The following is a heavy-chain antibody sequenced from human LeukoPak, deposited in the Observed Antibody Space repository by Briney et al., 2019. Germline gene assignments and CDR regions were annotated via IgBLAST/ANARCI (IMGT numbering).Heavy chain of an antibody. Sequence: SETLSLTCAVYGGSFSGYYWSWIRQPPGKGLEWIGEINHSRSTKYNPSLKSRVTISVDTSKNQFSLKVNSVTVADTAVYYCAREGPMFDSGSYSKSLGYWGQGILVTVSS. D-gene: IGHD3-10*01. CDR1: GGSFSGYY. J-gene: IGHJ4*02. CDR3: AREGPMFDSGSYSKSLGY. CDR2: INHSRST. V-gene: IGHV4-34*01.